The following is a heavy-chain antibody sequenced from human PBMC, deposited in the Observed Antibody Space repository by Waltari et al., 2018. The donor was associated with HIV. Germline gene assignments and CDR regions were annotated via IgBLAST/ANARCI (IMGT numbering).Heavy chain of an antibody. D-gene: IGHD3-10*01. CDR1: GFTFINYA. CDR2: TSYDGNNE. V-gene: IGHV3-30-3*01. J-gene: IGHJ4*02. Sequence: QVQLVESGGGVVQPGMSLRLSCAASGFTFINYAMHWVRQAPGKGLEWVAVTSYDGNNEYHADSVKGRFTISRDNSNNMLYLEMNSLSVEDTAVYYCARDPAAAISVRGVIGILDFWGQGTLVTVSA. CDR3: ARDPAAAISVRGVIGILDF.